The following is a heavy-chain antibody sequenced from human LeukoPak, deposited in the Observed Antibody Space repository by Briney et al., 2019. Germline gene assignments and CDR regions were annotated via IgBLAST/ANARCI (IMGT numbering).Heavy chain of an antibody. CDR2: ISAYNGNT. CDR3: ARVRDILTGYYRDASDI. CDR1: GYTFTSYG. D-gene: IGHD3-9*01. V-gene: IGHV1-18*01. Sequence: GASVKVSCKASGYTFTSYGISWVRQAPGQGLEWMGWISAYNGNTNYAQKLQGRVTMTTDTSTSTAYMVLRSLRSDDTAVYYCARVRDILTGYYRDASDIWGQGTMVTVSS. J-gene: IGHJ3*02.